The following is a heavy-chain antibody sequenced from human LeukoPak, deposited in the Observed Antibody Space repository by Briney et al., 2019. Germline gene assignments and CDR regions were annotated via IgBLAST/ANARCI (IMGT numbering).Heavy chain of an antibody. D-gene: IGHD3-3*01. Sequence: GGSLRLSCAAAGFTVSSNYMSWVRQAPGKGLEWVSVIYSGGSTYYADSVKGRFTISRDNSENTLYLQMNSLRAEDTAVYYCASCFGVAGNDYWGQGTLVTVSS. CDR3: ASCFGVAGNDY. CDR2: IYSGGST. V-gene: IGHV3-53*01. CDR1: GFTVSSNY. J-gene: IGHJ4*02.